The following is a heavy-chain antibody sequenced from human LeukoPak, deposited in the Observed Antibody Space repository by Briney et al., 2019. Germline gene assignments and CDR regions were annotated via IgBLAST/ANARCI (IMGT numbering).Heavy chain of an antibody. CDR3: ARDLTYYYDSSGYHLGYFDL. J-gene: IGHJ2*01. V-gene: IGHV4-30-4*01. CDR2: IYYSGST. CDR1: GGSISSGDYY. Sequence: SETLSLTCTVSGGSISSGDYYWSWIRQPPGKGLEWIGYIYYSGSTYYNPSLKSRVTISVDTSKNQFSLKLSSVTAADTAVYYCARDLTYYYDSSGYHLGYFDLWGRGTLVTVS. D-gene: IGHD3-22*01.